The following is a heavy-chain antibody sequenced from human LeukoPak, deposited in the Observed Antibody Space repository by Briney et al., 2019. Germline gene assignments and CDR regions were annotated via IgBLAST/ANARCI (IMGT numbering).Heavy chain of an antibody. V-gene: IGHV4-31*03. J-gene: IGHJ4*02. CDR2: IYYSGTT. CDR1: GGSITSGGYS. Sequence: SETLSLTCTVSGGSITSGGYSWSWIRHLPGKGLGWIGHIYYSGTTSYNPSLKSRLTISLDTSENQFSLKLSSVTAADTAVYYCARGSTGDKSNNWGQGTLVTVSS. D-gene: IGHD7-27*01. CDR3: ARGSTGDKSNN.